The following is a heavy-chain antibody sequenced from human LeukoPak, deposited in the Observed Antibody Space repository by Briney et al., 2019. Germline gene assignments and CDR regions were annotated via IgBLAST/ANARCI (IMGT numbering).Heavy chain of an antibody. D-gene: IGHD3-10*01. CDR2: ISGSGTST. Sequence: GGSLRLSCAASGFTFSSYAMSWVRQAPGKGLEWVSTISGSGTSTYYADSVKGRFTISRDNSKNTLYLQMNSLRADDTAVYYCVKHVGGSGTPGDYWGQGTLVTVSS. J-gene: IGHJ4*02. CDR1: GFTFSSYA. V-gene: IGHV3-23*01. CDR3: VKHVGGSGTPGDY.